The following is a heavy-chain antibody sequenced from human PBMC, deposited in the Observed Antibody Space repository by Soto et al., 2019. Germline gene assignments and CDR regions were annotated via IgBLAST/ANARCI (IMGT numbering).Heavy chain of an antibody. CDR3: ATTGPY. CDR1: GFTFSSYG. CDR2: IWFDGSNK. V-gene: IGHV3-33*01. Sequence: QVQLVESGGGVVQPGGSLRLSGAASGFTFSSYGMHWVRQAPGKGLAWVAVIWFDGSNKFYADSVRGRFTISRDNSKNTVSLQMNSLRDEDSAAYYCATTGPYWGQGTLVTVSS. J-gene: IGHJ4*02.